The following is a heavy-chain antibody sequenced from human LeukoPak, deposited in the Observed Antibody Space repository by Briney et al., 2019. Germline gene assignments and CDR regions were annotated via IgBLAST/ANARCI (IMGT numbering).Heavy chain of an antibody. CDR2: ISAYNGNT. Sequence: GASVKVSCKASGYTFTSYGISWVRQAPGQGLEWMGWISAYNGNTNYAQKLQGRVTMTTDTSTSTAYMELSSLRSEDTAVYYCAREGYCSGGSCRPLDYWGQGTLVTVSS. V-gene: IGHV1-18*01. J-gene: IGHJ4*02. CDR3: AREGYCSGGSCRPLDY. CDR1: GYTFTSYG. D-gene: IGHD2-15*01.